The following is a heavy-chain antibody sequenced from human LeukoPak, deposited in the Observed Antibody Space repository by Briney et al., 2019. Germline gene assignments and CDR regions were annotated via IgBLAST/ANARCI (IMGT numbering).Heavy chain of an antibody. CDR2: ISVYNGNT. D-gene: IGHD2-8*01. V-gene: IGHV1-18*01. J-gene: IGHJ4*02. CDR1: GYTFTSYG. CDR3: ARGLIKGGFLYFDY. Sequence: ASVKVSCKASGYTFTSYGISWVRQAPGQGLEWMGWISVYNGNTNYAQKFQGRVTMTTDTSTSTAYMELRSLTSDDTAVYYCARGLIKGGFLYFDYWGQGTLVTVSS.